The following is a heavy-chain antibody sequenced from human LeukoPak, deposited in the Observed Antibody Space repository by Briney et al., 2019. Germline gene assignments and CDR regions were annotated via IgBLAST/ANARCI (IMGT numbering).Heavy chain of an antibody. Sequence: GGALRLSCATSGFTFSDHHMDWVRQAPGKGLEWVGRSGNKPNSYTTEYAASVRGRFTISRDESKNSLDLQMNSLKTEGTAVYYCTRGYSGGNWYAFDIWGQGTMVAVSS. D-gene: IGHD6-13*01. CDR1: GFTFSDHH. V-gene: IGHV3-72*01. J-gene: IGHJ3*02. CDR3: TRGYSGGNWYAFDI. CDR2: SGNKPNSYTT.